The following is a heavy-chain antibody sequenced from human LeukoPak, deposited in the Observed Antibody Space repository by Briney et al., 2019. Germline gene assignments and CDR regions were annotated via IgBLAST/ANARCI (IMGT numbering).Heavy chain of an antibody. CDR3: ATPTYYYDSSGYRPFDY. CDR1: GGTFNNYA. V-gene: IGHV1-69*06. D-gene: IGHD3-22*01. CDR2: IIPIFGSS. J-gene: IGHJ4*02. Sequence: SVKVSCKASGGTFNNYAINWVRQAPGQGLEWMGGIIPIFGSSNYAQKFQGRVTMTEDTSTDTAYMELSSLRSEDTAVYYCATPTYYYDSSGYRPFDYWGQGTLVTVSS.